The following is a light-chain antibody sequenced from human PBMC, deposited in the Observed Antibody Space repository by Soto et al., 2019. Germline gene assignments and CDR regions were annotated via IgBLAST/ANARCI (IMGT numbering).Light chain of an antibody. J-gene: IGLJ3*02. CDR1: SSNVGSNT. CDR2: SDD. V-gene: IGLV1-44*01. Sequence: QSVLTQPPSASGTPGQRVTISCSGSSSNVGSNTVSWYQQLPGTAPKVLIYSDDQRPSGVPDRFSGSRSGSSASLAISGLQSGGEADYYCASWEDSLNGWVIGGGTKVTVL. CDR3: ASWEDSLNGWV.